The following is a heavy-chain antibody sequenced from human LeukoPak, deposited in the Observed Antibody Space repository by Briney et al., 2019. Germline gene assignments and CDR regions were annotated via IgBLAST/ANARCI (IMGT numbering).Heavy chain of an antibody. V-gene: IGHV4-39*07. CDR2: IYYSGST. J-gene: IGHJ6*03. D-gene: IGHD3-3*01. CDR1: GGSISSSSYY. CDR3: ARDRVGLGSGYDPYYYYMDV. Sequence: SETLSLTCTVSGGSISSSSYYWGWIRQPPGKGLEWIGSIYYSGSTYYNPSLKSRVTISIDTSKNQFSLKLSSVTAADTVVYYCARDRVGLGSGYDPYYYYMDVWGKGTTVTVSS.